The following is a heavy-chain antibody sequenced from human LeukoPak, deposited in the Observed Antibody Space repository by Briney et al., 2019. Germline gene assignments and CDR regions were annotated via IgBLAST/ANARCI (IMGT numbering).Heavy chain of an antibody. CDR3: ARDSRQWELLGVIDY. V-gene: IGHV3-23*01. J-gene: IGHJ4*02. D-gene: IGHD1-26*01. CDR2: ISGSGGST. CDR1: GFTFSSYA. Sequence: PGGSLRLSCAASGFTFSSYAMSWVRQAPGKGLEWVSAISGSGGSTYYADSVKGRFTISRDNSKNTLYLQMNSLRAEDTAVYYCARDSRQWELLGVIDYWGQGTLVAVSS.